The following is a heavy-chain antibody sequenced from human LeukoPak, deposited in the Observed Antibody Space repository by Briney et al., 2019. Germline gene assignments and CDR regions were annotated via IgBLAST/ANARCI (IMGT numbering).Heavy chain of an antibody. J-gene: IGHJ4*02. CDR3: ERDLGHYSGGRCHTSPNDC. CDR2: INTDGSST. V-gene: IGHV3-74*01. CDR1: VFTLGIHW. Sequence: GGSLRLSCVASVFTLGIHWTHWVRQAPGKGLVWVSHINTDGSSTNYADSVKGRFTISRDNARNTLYLQMNSVRVEETGIYCCERDLGHYSGGRCHTSPNDCWGQGTQVAVSS. D-gene: IGHD2-15*01.